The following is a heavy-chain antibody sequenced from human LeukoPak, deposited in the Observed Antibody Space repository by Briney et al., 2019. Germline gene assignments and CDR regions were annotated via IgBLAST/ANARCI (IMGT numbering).Heavy chain of an antibody. Sequence: RGSLRLSCAASGVTLSSYAMSWVRQAPGKGLEWVSAISGSGYSTYYADSVKGRFTISRDNSKNTLYLQMNSLRAEDTAVYDCAKEAAYSGYDYPDCCGQGTLVTVSS. CDR2: ISGSGYST. CDR3: AKEAAYSGYDYPDC. V-gene: IGHV3-23*01. J-gene: IGHJ4*02. D-gene: IGHD5-12*01. CDR1: GVTLSSYA.